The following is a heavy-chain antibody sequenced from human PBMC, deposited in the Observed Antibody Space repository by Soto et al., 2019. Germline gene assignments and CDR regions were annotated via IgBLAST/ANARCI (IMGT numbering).Heavy chain of an antibody. CDR1: GFTFSNYA. CDR2: ISGSGGGT. D-gene: IGHD5-18*01. J-gene: IGHJ5*02. V-gene: IGHV3-23*01. Sequence: GGSLRLSCAASGFTFSNYAMSWVRQAPGQGLEWVSSISGSGGGTYYAGSVKGRFAISRDNSKNTLYLQMNSLGAEDTALYYCARSSLADSATSGVDHWGQGTLVTVSS. CDR3: ARSSLADSATSGVDH.